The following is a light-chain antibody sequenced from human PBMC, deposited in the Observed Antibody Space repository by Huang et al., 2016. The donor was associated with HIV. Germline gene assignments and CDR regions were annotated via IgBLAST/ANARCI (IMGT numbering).Light chain of an antibody. CDR3: QQYYSTPFT. Sequence: DIVMTQSPDSLAVSLGGGATINCKSSQSLLYSSGNKNYLAWYQQKPGQPPKLLIYWASTRESGVPDRFSGSGSGTDFTLTISSLQAEDVAVYYCQQYYSTPFTFGQGTRLEIK. CDR2: WAS. J-gene: IGKJ5*01. CDR1: QSLLYSSGNKNY. V-gene: IGKV4-1*01.